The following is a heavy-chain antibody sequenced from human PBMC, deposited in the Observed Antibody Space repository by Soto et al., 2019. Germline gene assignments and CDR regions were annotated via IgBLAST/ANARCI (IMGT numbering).Heavy chain of an antibody. CDR3: ANDRLLSDAYYYGSLDL. V-gene: IGHV3-30*18. CDR2: ISDDGTNE. J-gene: IGHJ2*01. D-gene: IGHD5-12*01. Sequence: QVQLVESGGGVVQPGRSLRLSCAASGFTFSNFGMHWVRQAPGRGLEWLAFISDDGTNEYYGDSVKGRFTISRDNSKNMLYVQMNSLRTEDTAVYHCANDRLLSDAYYYGSLDLWGRGTLVTVSS. CDR1: GFTFSNFG.